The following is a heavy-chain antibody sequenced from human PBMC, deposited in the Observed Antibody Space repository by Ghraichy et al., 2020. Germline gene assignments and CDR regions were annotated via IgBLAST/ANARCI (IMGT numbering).Heavy chain of an antibody. V-gene: IGHV3-7*01. CDR2: IKQDGREK. Sequence: GGSLRLSCAASGFTFSSCWMSWVRQAPGMGLEWVANIKQDGREKYYVDSVKGRFTISRDNAKNSLYLQMNSLRAEDTAVYYCARVKEGATYFDYWGQGTLVTVPS. CDR1: GFTFSSCW. J-gene: IGHJ4*02. D-gene: IGHD1-26*01. CDR3: ARVKEGATYFDY.